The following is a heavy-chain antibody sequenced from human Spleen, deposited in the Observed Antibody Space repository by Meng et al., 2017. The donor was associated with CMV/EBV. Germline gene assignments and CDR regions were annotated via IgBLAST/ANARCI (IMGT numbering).Heavy chain of an antibody. V-gene: IGHV3-74*01. Sequence: AASGFTFDDYGMSWVRQAPGKGLEWVSGINSDGSSTSYADSVKGRFTISRDNAKNTLYLQMNSLRAEDTAVYYCAREVSGGNSGGDYWGQGTLVTVSS. D-gene: IGHD4-23*01. CDR2: INSDGSST. CDR1: GFTFDDYG. CDR3: AREVSGGNSGGDY. J-gene: IGHJ4*02.